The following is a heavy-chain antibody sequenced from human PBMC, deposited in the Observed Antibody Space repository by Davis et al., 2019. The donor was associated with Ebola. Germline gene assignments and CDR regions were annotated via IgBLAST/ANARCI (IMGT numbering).Heavy chain of an antibody. V-gene: IGHV3-23*01. J-gene: IGHJ3*02. D-gene: IGHD1-26*01. CDR3: AKDTSNIWFDI. CDR2: ISGSGSSP. CDR1: GFTFFSYA. Sequence: PGGSLRLSCAASGFTFFSYAMSWVRQAPGKGLEWVSGISGSGSSPYYADSVKGRFTISRDNSKNTLYLQMNSLRAEDTAVYYCAKDTSNIWFDIWGQGTMVTVSS.